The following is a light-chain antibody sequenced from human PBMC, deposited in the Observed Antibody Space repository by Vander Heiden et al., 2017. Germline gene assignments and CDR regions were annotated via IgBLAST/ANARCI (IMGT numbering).Light chain of an antibody. CDR1: TIGTKS. CDR3: QVWDRNAVV. J-gene: IGLJ3*02. Sequence: SYDLTQPLSVSVAPGQTARIACGGDTIGTKSVHWYHQRPGQAPVLVIYRDTNRPSGIPERFSGSNPGNTATLTISGSQAGDEGDYFCQVWDRNAVVFGGGTKLTVL. V-gene: IGLV3-9*01. CDR2: RDT.